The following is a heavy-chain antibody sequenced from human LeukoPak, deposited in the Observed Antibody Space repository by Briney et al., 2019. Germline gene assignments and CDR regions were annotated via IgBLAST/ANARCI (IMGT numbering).Heavy chain of an antibody. CDR1: GGSFSGYY. D-gene: IGHD2-2*01. CDR3: ARVVVPAAMEGWFDP. Sequence: SETLSLTCAVYGGSFSGYYWSWIRQPPGKGLEWIEEINHSGSTNYNPSLKSRVTISVDTSKNQFSLKLSSVTAADTAVYYCARVVVPAAMEGWFDPWGQGTLVTVSS. J-gene: IGHJ5*02. CDR2: INHSGST. V-gene: IGHV4-34*01.